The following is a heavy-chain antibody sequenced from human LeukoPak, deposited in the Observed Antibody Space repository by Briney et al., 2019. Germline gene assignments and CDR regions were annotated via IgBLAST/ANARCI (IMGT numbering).Heavy chain of an antibody. D-gene: IGHD1-26*01. CDR1: GLTFSSYA. Sequence: PGRSLRLSCAASGLTFSSYAMHWVRQAPGKGLEWVAVISYDGSNKYYADSVKGRFTISRDNSKNTLYLQMNSLRAEDTAVYYCARVDSGSYYVGDYWGQGTLVTVSS. CDR3: ARVDSGSYYVGDY. V-gene: IGHV3-30*04. CDR2: ISYDGSNK. J-gene: IGHJ4*02.